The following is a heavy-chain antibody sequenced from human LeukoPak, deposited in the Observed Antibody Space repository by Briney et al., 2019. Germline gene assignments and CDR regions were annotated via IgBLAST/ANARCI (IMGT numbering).Heavy chain of an antibody. Sequence: GASVKVSCKASGYTFTGYYLHWVRQAPGQGLEWMGWIHPNSGGTNYAQKFQGRVAMTRDTSISTAYMELSTLRSDDTAVYFCARLASVPGWGQGTLVTVSS. J-gene: IGHJ1*01. CDR1: GYTFTGYY. V-gene: IGHV1-2*02. D-gene: IGHD6-19*01. CDR2: IHPNSGGT. CDR3: ARLASVPG.